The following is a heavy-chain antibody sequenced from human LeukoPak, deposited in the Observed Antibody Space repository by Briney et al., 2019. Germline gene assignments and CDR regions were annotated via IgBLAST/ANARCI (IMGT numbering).Heavy chain of an antibody. Sequence: ASVKVSCKASGYTFTSYDINWVRQATGQGLEWMGWMNPNSGNTGHAQKFQGRVTMTRNTSISTAYMELSSLRSEDTAVYYCARAVGPLLRYFDWSSARDSSDTFDIWGQGTMVTVSS. J-gene: IGHJ3*02. D-gene: IGHD3-9*01. V-gene: IGHV1-8*01. CDR3: ARAVGPLLRYFDWSSARDSSDTFDI. CDR1: GYTFTSYD. CDR2: MNPNSGNT.